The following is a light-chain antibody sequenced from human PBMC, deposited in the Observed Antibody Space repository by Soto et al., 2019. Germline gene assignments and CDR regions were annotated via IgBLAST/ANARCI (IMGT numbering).Light chain of an antibody. CDR1: QSLSIY. Sequence: DIQMTQSPASLSAAVGDRVTITCRASQSLSIYLNWYEHKTGKAPNILIYSASSFRTGFPSRFSGSGSGTDFSLTISGVQPEDSATYYCQQSHSAPYTFGQGTKLE. J-gene: IGKJ2*01. CDR3: QQSHSAPYT. V-gene: IGKV1-39*01. CDR2: SAS.